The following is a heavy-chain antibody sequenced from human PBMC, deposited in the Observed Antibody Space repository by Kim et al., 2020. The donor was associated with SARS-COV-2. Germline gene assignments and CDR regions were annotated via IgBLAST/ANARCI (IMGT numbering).Heavy chain of an antibody. CDR1: GYTFNKYA. J-gene: IGHJ4*02. D-gene: IGHD2-15*01. V-gene: IGHV7-4-1*02. CDR2: IHTNTGDP. CDR3: ARAGGYCSDRRCFPRN. Sequence: ASVKVSCKAYGYTFNKYAMIWLRQAPGQGPEWMGWIHTNTGDPTYAQGFTGRFVFSVDTSVDTAYLQISSLQPDDTAVYYCARAGGYCSDRRCFPRNWGQGTLVTVSS.